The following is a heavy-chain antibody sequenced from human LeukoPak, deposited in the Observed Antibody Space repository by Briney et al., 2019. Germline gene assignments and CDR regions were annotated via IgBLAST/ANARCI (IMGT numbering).Heavy chain of an antibody. J-gene: IGHJ5*02. Sequence: ASVKVSCKASGYTFTGYYMHWVRQAPGQGLEWMGWINPNSGGTNYAQKFQGRVTMTRDTSISAAYMELSRLRSDDTAVYYCARDLAEDYYGDYWFDPWGQGTLVTVSS. CDR3: ARDLAEDYYGDYWFDP. CDR1: GYTFTGYY. CDR2: INPNSGGT. D-gene: IGHD3-10*01. V-gene: IGHV1-2*02.